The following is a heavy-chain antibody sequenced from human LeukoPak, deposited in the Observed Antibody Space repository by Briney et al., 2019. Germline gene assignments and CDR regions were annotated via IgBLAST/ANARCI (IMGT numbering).Heavy chain of an antibody. D-gene: IGHD3-9*01. CDR1: GFTVSSNY. V-gene: IGHV3-53*01. J-gene: IGHJ6*03. CDR2: IYSGGST. Sequence: GGSLRLSCAASGFTVSSNYMSWVRQAPGKGLEWVSVIYSGGSTYYADSVKGRFTISRDNSKNTLYLQMNSLRAEDTAVYYCARTYDILTGYWPGYMDVWGKGTTVTVSS. CDR3: ARTYDILTGYWPGYMDV.